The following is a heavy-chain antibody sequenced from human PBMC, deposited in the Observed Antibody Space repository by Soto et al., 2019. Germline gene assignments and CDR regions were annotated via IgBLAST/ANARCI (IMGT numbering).Heavy chain of an antibody. D-gene: IGHD3-22*01. V-gene: IGHV3-30*18. CDR2: ISYDGSNK. J-gene: IGHJ3*02. Sequence: GGSLRLSCAASGFTFSSYGMHWVRQAPGKGLEWVAVISYDGSNKYYADSVKGRFTISRDNSKNTLYLQMNSLRAEDTAVYYCAKVFYPRYYYDSSGYFGAFDIWGQGTMVTVSS. CDR3: AKVFYPRYYYDSSGYFGAFDI. CDR1: GFTFSSYG.